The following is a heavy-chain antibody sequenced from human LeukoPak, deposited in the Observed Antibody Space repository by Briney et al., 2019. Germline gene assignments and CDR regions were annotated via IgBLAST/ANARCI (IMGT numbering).Heavy chain of an antibody. CDR3: ARGGYSSSWYYYFDY. Sequence: GESLKISCKGSGYSFTSYWIGWVRQMPGKGLGWMGIIYPGDSDTRYSPSFQGQVTISADKSISTAYLQWSSLKASDTAMYYCARGGYSSSWYYYFDYWGQGTLVTVSS. V-gene: IGHV5-51*01. J-gene: IGHJ4*02. CDR1: GYSFTSYW. D-gene: IGHD6-13*01. CDR2: IYPGDSDT.